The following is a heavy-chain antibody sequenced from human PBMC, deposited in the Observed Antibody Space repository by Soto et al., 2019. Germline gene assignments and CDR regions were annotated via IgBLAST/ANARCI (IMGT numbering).Heavy chain of an antibody. V-gene: IGHV1-24*01. J-gene: IGHJ6*02. CDR3: AIASETRGYYYYGMDV. CDR2: FDPEDGET. Sequence: GASVKVSCKVSGYTLTELSMHWVRQAPGKGLEWMGVFDPEDGETIYAQKFQGRVTMTEDTSSDTAYMELSSLRSEDTAVYYCAIASETRGYYYYGMDVWGQGTTVTVSS. CDR1: GYTLTELS.